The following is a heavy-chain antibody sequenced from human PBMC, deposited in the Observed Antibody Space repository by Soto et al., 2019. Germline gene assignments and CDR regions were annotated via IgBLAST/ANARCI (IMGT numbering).Heavy chain of an antibody. J-gene: IGHJ5*02. Sequence: GESLKISCKGSGYTFTSYWISWVRQMPGQGLEWRGKIDPSDPYTNYSPSFHGHVTISADQSVNTPYLQWRSLKASDTAVYYCARHEVANWLEPWGQGSMVSASS. CDR2: IDPSDPYT. V-gene: IGHV5-10-1*01. CDR3: ARHEVANWLEP. CDR1: GYTFTSYW.